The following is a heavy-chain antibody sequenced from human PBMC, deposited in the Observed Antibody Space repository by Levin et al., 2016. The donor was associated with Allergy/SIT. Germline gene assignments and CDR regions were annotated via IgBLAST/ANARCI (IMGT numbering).Heavy chain of an antibody. CDR1: GGSISSSSFY. V-gene: IGHV4-39*01. CDR3: ARVVTLELLGIFWFDP. J-gene: IGHJ5*02. D-gene: IGHD5-24*01. CDR2: IFYSGST. Sequence: SETLSLTCTVSGGSISSSSFYWGWIRQPPGKGLEWIGNIFYSGSTYYNPSLKSRVTISVDTSKNQFSLKLNSVTAADTAVYYCARVVTLELLGIFWFDPWGQGTLVTVSS.